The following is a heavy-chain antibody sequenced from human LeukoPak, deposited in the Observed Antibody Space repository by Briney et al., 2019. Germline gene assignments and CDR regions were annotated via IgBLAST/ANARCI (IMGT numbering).Heavy chain of an antibody. CDR2: IDEHGTTI. V-gene: IGHV3-74*01. CDR3: ARDVGGAGSH. D-gene: IGHD3-10*01. CDR1: GFTFSRYW. Sequence: GESLRLSCAASGFTFSRYWMHWVRQAPGEGLVWVSRIDEHGTTIDYADSVRDRFTISRDNAKNTLYLHMNSLRAEDTAMYYCARDVGGAGSHWGQGTLVTVSS. J-gene: IGHJ4*02.